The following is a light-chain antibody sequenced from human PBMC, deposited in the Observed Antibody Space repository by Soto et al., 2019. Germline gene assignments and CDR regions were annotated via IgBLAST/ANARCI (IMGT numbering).Light chain of an antibody. Sequence: QSALTQPPSVSAAPGQKVTISCSGSRSDVGDNYVSWYQHLPGTAPKLLIYETNKRPSGIPDRFSGSKSGTSATLGITGLQTGDEADYYCGTWDSSLSADVFGTGTKVTVL. CDR1: RSDVGDNY. V-gene: IGLV1-51*02. J-gene: IGLJ1*01. CDR2: ETN. CDR3: GTWDSSLSADV.